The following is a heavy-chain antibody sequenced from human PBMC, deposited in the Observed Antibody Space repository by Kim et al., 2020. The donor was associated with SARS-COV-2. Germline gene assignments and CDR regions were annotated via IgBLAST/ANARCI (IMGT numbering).Heavy chain of an antibody. Sequence: ASVKVSCKASGYTFTSYGISWVRQAPGQGLEWMGWISAYNGNTNYAQKLQGRVTMTTDTSTSTAYMELRSLRSDDTAVYYCARDTPSIAARPSYYYYYGMDVWGQGTTVTVSS. CDR1: GYTFTSYG. V-gene: IGHV1-18*01. CDR2: ISAYNGNT. J-gene: IGHJ6*02. D-gene: IGHD6-6*01. CDR3: ARDTPSIAARPSYYYYYGMDV.